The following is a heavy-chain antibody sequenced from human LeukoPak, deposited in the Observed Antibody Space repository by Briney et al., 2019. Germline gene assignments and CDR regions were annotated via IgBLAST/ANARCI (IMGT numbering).Heavy chain of an antibody. D-gene: IGHD1-26*01. Sequence: PGGSLRLSCAASGFTFTTYAMSWVRQAPGKGLEWVSLISGSGGGTYYADSVKGRFTISRDNSKNMVYLQVNSLRADDTAVYYCAKVGATGYFQHWGQGTLVTVSS. V-gene: IGHV3-23*01. J-gene: IGHJ1*01. CDR2: ISGSGGGT. CDR3: AKVGATGYFQH. CDR1: GFTFTTYA.